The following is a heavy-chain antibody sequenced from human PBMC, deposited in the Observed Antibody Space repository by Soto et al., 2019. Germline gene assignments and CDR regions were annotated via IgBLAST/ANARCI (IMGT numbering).Heavy chain of an antibody. V-gene: IGHV3-48*03. CDR2: IDGSGTTK. CDR1: GFTFNDFE. D-gene: IGHD3-10*01. Sequence: EVQLLESGGGLVQPGGSLGLSCGVSGFTFNDFEMNWVRQAPGKGLEWLAYIDGSGTTKKYTDSVRGRFTISRDNPNNSLFLQMSSLSAADTAIYYCARGFGRFNYWGQGTVVSVSS. J-gene: IGHJ4*02. CDR3: ARGFGRFNY.